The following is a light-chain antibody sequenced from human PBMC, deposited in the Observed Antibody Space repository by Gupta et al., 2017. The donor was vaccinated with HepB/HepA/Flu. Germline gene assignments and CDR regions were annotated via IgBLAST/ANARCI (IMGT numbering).Light chain of an antibody. Sequence: IVLPPSPLSLPVRPGEPASISCRSSQSLLHSNGFNYLDWYLQKPGQSPQLLLSLGAHRAPGVPDRISGSGSGTDFTLKISRVEAEDVGVEYCMQPLHTPWTFGQGTKVEIK. CDR3: MQPLHTPWT. CDR2: LGA. V-gene: IGKV2-28*01. CDR1: QSLLHSNGFNY. J-gene: IGKJ1*01.